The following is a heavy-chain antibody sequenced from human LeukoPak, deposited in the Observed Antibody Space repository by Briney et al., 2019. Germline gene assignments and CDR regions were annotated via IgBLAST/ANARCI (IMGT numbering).Heavy chain of an antibody. CDR3: ARDFHIVVVTPRGAFDY. CDR2: TSYDGSNK. J-gene: IGHJ4*02. Sequence: GGSLRLSCAASGFTFSSYAMHWVRQAPGKGLEWVAVTSYDGSNKYYADSVKGRFTISRDNSKNTLYLQVNSLRAEDTAVYYCARDFHIVVVTPRGAFDYWGQGTLVTVSS. V-gene: IGHV3-30*04. CDR1: GFTFSSYA. D-gene: IGHD2-21*02.